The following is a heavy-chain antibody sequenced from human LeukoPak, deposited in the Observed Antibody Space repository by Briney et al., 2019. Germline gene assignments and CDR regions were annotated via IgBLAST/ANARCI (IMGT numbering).Heavy chain of an antibody. V-gene: IGHV3-23*01. CDR2: ISGSGDGT. J-gene: IGHJ5*02. CDR3: AKGGSSGWYLSNWFDP. D-gene: IGHD6-19*01. Sequence: GGSLRVSCVASGFTFTNYAMSWVRQAPGRGLEWVSAISGSGDGTFYADAVKGRFTVSRDTSKNTVHLQMDSLRAEDTALYYCAKGGSSGWYLSNWFDPWGQGTLVTVSS. CDR1: GFTFTNYA.